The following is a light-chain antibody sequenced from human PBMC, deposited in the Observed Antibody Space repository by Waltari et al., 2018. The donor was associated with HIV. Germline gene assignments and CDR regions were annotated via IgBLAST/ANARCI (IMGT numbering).Light chain of an antibody. CDR3: QHRSNWPLT. V-gene: IGKV3-11*01. CDR2: DAS. CDR1: QSVSTY. Sequence: EIVLTQSPATLSLSPGERATLSCMASQSVSTYLAWYQQKPGQAPRLLIYDASNRATGVPARFSGSGSGTDFTLTISSLEPEDFAVYYCQHRSNWPLTFGGGTKVEI. J-gene: IGKJ4*01.